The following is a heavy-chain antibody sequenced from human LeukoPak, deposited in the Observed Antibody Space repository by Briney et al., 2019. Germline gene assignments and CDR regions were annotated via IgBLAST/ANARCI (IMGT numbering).Heavy chain of an antibody. Sequence: GGFLRLSCAASGFTFDDYAMHWVRQAPGKGLEWVAGISWSSGNIGYADSVKGRFTISRDNAENSLHLQMNSLRTEDTALYFCARDAWRRAFNYGMDVWGQGTTVAVSS. CDR2: ISWSSGNI. D-gene: IGHD5-12*01. CDR1: GFTFDDYA. CDR3: ARDAWRRAFNYGMDV. J-gene: IGHJ6*02. V-gene: IGHV3-9*01.